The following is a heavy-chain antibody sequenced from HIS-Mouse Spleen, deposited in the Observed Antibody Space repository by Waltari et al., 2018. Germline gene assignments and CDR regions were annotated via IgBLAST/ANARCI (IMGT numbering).Heavy chain of an antibody. J-gene: IGHJ2*01. CDR1: GGSISRSSSY. V-gene: IGHV4-39*07. CDR2: IYYSGST. Sequence: QLQLQESGPGLVKPSETLSLPCTVSGGSISRSSSYLGWIRQPPGKGLEWIGSIYYSGSTYYNPSLKSRVTISVDTSKNQFSLKLSSVTAADTAVYYCAREIPYSSSWYDWYFDLWGRGTLVTVSS. D-gene: IGHD6-13*01. CDR3: AREIPYSSSWYDWYFDL.